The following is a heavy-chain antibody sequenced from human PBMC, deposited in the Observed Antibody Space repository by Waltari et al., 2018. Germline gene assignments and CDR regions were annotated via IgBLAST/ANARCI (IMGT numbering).Heavy chain of an antibody. CDR3: ARDFSSWYEVQIAY. CDR2: INPNSGGT. Sequence: QVQLVQSGAEVKKPGASVKVSCKASGYTFTGYYMHWVRQAPGQGLEWMGWINPNSGGTNYAQEFQGRVTMTRDTSISTAYMELSRLRSDDTAVYYCARDFSSWYEVQIAYWGQGTLVTVSS. CDR1: GYTFTGYY. J-gene: IGHJ4*02. D-gene: IGHD6-13*01. V-gene: IGHV1-2*02.